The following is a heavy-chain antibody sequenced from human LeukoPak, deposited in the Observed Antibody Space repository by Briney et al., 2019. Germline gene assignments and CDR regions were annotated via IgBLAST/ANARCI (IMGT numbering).Heavy chain of an antibody. Sequence: SETLSLTCAVSGGSFSGYYWSWIRQPPGKGLERIGEINHSGSTNYNPSLKSRVTISVDTYKNQFSLKLSSVSAADTAVYYCARDTYDSSGYYSHRGYYGMDVWGQGTTVTVSS. V-gene: IGHV4-34*01. J-gene: IGHJ6*02. CDR2: INHSGST. CDR1: GGSFSGYY. D-gene: IGHD3-22*01. CDR3: ARDTYDSSGYYSHRGYYGMDV.